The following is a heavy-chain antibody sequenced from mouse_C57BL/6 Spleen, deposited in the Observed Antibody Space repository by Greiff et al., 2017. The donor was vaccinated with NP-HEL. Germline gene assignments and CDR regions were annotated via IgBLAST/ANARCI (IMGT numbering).Heavy chain of an antibody. V-gene: IGHV1-82*01. Sequence: VQLQQSGPELVKPGASVKISCKASGYAFSSSWMNWVKQRPGKGLEWIGRIYPGDGDTNYNGKFKGKATLTADKSSSTAYMQLSSLTSEDSAVYFCASGSNPTMDYWGQGTSVTVSS. CDR3: ASGSNPTMDY. CDR1: GYAFSSSW. J-gene: IGHJ4*01. D-gene: IGHD1-1*01. CDR2: IYPGDGDT.